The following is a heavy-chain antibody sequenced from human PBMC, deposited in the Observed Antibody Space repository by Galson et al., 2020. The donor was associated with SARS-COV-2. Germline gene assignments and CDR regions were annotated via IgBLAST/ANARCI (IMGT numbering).Heavy chain of an antibody. CDR2: ISYDGSNK. CDR1: GFTFSTYA. D-gene: IGHD1-26*01. Sequence: LSLPCAASGFTFSTYAMHWVRQAPGKGLAWVAVISYDGSNKYYADSVKGRFTISRDNSKNTLYLQMNSLRGEDTAVYYCAREDRGSYYLICNYWGQGTLVTVSS. CDR3: AREDRGSYYLICNY. J-gene: IGHJ4*02. V-gene: IGHV3-30*01.